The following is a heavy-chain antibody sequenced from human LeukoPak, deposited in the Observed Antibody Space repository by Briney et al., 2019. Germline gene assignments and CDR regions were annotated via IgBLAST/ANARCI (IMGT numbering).Heavy chain of an antibody. J-gene: IGHJ4*02. Sequence: GGSLRLSCAASGFTFSSYWMSWVRQAPGKGLEWGANIKQDGSDSYYVDSVKGRFTTSRDNAKNSLYLQRNSLRAEDTAVYYCARSLGYCSAGSCFPFDYWGQGTLVTVSS. D-gene: IGHD2-15*01. CDR2: IKQDGSDS. CDR3: ARSLGYCSAGSCFPFDY. CDR1: GFTFSSYW. V-gene: IGHV3-7*05.